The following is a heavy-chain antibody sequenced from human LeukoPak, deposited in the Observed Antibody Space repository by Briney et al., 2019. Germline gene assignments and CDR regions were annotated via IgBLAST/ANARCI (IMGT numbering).Heavy chain of an antibody. CDR1: GFIFSSYS. CDR3: AKSWNYYDSSGDDALDI. D-gene: IGHD3-22*01. V-gene: IGHV3-48*01. Sequence: GGSLRLSCAASGFIFSSYSMNWVRQAPGKGLEWVSYISSSSSTIYYADSVKGRFTISRDNAKNSLYLQMNSLRVEDTAVYYCAKSWNYYDSSGDDALDIWGQGTMVTVSS. J-gene: IGHJ3*02. CDR2: ISSSSSTI.